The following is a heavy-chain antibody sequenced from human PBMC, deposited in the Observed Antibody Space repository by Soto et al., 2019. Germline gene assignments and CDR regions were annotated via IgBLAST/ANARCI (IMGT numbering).Heavy chain of an antibody. V-gene: IGHV4-59*13. CDR2: IYYSGNT. Sequence: QVPLQESGPGLVKPSETLSLTCTVSGDSMSPFYWNWIRPSPGKGLEWIGYIYYSGNTNYNPSLKRRVARSVDTSKNQFYLKLRSVTAADTAVYYCARGVYDYWSGYYAGSGLDVWGQGTTVTVAS. J-gene: IGHJ6*02. D-gene: IGHD3-3*01. CDR3: ARGVYDYWSGYYAGSGLDV. CDR1: GDSMSPFY.